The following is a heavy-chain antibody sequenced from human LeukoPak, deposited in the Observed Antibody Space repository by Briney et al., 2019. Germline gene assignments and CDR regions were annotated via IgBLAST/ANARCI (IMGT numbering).Heavy chain of an antibody. Sequence: PGGSLRLSCAASGFSVSSNYMSWVRQAPGKGLEWVSVIYSGGSTYYADSVKGRFTISRDNSKNTLYLQMNSLRAEDTAVYYCARTAAAAVYYFDYWGQGTLVTVSS. CDR2: IYSGGST. V-gene: IGHV3-66*01. CDR1: GFSVSSNY. D-gene: IGHD6-13*01. CDR3: ARTAAAAVYYFDY. J-gene: IGHJ4*02.